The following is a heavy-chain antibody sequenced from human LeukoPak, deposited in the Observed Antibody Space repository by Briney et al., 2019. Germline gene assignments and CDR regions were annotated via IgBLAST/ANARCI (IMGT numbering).Heavy chain of an antibody. Sequence: GGSLRLSCAASGFTFSSYAMSWVREAPGKGLEWVSAISGSGGSTYYADSVKGRFTISRDNSKNTLYLQMNSLRAEDTAVYYCAKDGYDYYYYYMDVWGKGTTVTVSS. J-gene: IGHJ6*03. CDR3: AKDGYDYYYYYMDV. V-gene: IGHV3-23*01. CDR1: GFTFSSYA. D-gene: IGHD1-1*01. CDR2: ISGSGGST.